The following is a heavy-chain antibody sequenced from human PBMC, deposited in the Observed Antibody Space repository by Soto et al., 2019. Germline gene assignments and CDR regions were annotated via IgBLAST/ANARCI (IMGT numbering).Heavy chain of an antibody. CDR1: GYTFFNYG. D-gene: IGHD2-2*01. CDR2: VSLYSDGT. V-gene: IGHV1-18*01. Sequence: SVKVSCKTSGYTFFNYGITWVRQAPGQPLEWLGWVSLYSDGTNYAQKFQGRVSMTTDTSTTTAYMELRSLRSDDTAVYYCARVVPGAEAWFGPWGQGTLVTVSS. J-gene: IGHJ5*02. CDR3: ARVVPGAEAWFGP.